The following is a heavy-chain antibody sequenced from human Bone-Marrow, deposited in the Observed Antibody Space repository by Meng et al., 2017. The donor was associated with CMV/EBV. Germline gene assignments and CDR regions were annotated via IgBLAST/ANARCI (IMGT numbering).Heavy chain of an antibody. CDR3: ARDLKDVWSGYFQGAWFDP. CDR2: IYHSGST. CDR1: GYSISSGYY. V-gene: IGHV4-38-2*02. Sequence: SETLSLTCTVSGYSISSGYYWGWIRQPPGKGLEWIGSIYHSGSTYYNPSLKSRVTISVDTSKNQFSLKLSSVTAADTAVYYCARDLKDVWSGYFQGAWFDPWGQGTLVTVSS. D-gene: IGHD3-3*01. J-gene: IGHJ5*02.